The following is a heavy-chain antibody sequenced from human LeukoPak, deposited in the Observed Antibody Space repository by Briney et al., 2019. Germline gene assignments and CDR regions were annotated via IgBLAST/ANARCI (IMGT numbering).Heavy chain of an antibody. Sequence: PGGSLRLSCAASGFTFSSYWMSWVRQAPGKGLEWVANIKQDGSEKYYVDSVKGRFTISRDNAKNSLYLQMNSLRAEDTAVYYCAKAFTKMTTVTNPIWFDPWGQGTLVTVSS. J-gene: IGHJ5*02. D-gene: IGHD4-17*01. CDR1: GFTFSSYW. CDR3: AKAFTKMTTVTNPIWFDP. CDR2: IKQDGSEK. V-gene: IGHV3-7*03.